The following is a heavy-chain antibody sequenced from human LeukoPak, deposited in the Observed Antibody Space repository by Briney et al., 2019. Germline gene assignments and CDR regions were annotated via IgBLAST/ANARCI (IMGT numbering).Heavy chain of an antibody. V-gene: IGHV1-69*04. Sequence: GASVKVSCKASGGTFSSYAISWVRQAPGQGLEWMGRIIPILGIANYAQKFQGRVTITADKSTSTAYMGLSSLRSEDTAVYYCARENQYYYDSSGYYPRGYWGQGTLVTVSS. CDR1: GGTFSSYA. D-gene: IGHD3-22*01. CDR2: IIPILGIA. J-gene: IGHJ4*02. CDR3: ARENQYYYDSSGYYPRGY.